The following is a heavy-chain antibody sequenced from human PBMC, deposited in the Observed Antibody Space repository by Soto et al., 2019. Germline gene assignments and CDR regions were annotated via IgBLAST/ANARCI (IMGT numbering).Heavy chain of an antibody. CDR2: IGASGDTT. V-gene: IGHV3-23*01. J-gene: IGHJ4*02. Sequence: EVQLLESGGGLVQPGGSLRLSCAASGFTFSSFTMNWVRQAPGKGLEWVSGIGASGDTTYYADSVKGRFTISSDNSKNTLYGQMNSLRAEDTAIYYCAKDRVGSTWPYYFDYWGQGILVTVSS. CDR1: GFTFSSFT. D-gene: IGHD6-13*01. CDR3: AKDRVGSTWPYYFDY.